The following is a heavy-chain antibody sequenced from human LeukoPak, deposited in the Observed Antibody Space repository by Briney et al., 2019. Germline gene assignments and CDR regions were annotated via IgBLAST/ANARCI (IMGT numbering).Heavy chain of an antibody. D-gene: IGHD3-10*01. V-gene: IGHV4-39*07. Sequence: SETLSLTCTVSGGSISSSTYFWGWIRQPPGKGLEWIGTIYYSGSTYYNPSLKSRVTISVDSSKNQFSLRLSSVTAADTAVYYCARGRRGPRYMDVWGKGTTVTVSS. J-gene: IGHJ6*03. CDR3: ARGRRGPRYMDV. CDR1: GGSISSSTYF. CDR2: IYYSGST.